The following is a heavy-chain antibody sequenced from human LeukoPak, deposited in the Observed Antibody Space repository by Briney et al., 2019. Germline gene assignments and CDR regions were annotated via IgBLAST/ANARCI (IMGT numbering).Heavy chain of an antibody. V-gene: IGHV3-23*01. J-gene: IGHJ4*02. CDR2: ISGSGGST. CDR1: GFTFSSYA. Sequence: PGGSLRLSCAASGFTFSSYAMSWVRQAPGKGLEWVSAISGSGGSTYYADSVKGRFTISRDNSKNTLYLQMNSLRAEDTAVYYCAKDGGGIFGVVHDLVNWGQGTLVTVSS. CDR3: AKDGGGIFGVVHDLVN. D-gene: IGHD3-3*01.